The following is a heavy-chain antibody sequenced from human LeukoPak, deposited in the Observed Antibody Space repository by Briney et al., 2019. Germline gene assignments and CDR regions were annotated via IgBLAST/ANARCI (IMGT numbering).Heavy chain of an antibody. Sequence: PSETLSLTCAVSGYSISSGYYWGWIRQPPGKGLEWIGSTYFTGTTYYNPSLKSRVTTSLDTSKNQFSLNLSSVTAADTAVYYCARKGYCSSGSCYLDYWGQGTLVTVSS. CDR3: ARKGYCSSGSCYLDY. J-gene: IGHJ4*02. D-gene: IGHD2-15*01. CDR2: TYFTGTT. V-gene: IGHV4-38-2*01. CDR1: GYSISSGYY.